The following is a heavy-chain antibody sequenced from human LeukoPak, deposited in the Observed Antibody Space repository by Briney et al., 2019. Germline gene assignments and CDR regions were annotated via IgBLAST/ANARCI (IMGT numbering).Heavy chain of an antibody. Sequence: SGGSLRLSCAASGFTLSSYWMSWVRQAPGKGLVWVSHINSDGSWTSYADSVKGRFTISKDNAKNTVYLQMNNLRAEDTAVYYCVSFYETYWGRGTLVTVSS. V-gene: IGHV3-74*01. CDR3: VSFYETY. D-gene: IGHD2-2*01. J-gene: IGHJ4*02. CDR1: GFTLSSYW. CDR2: INSDGSWT.